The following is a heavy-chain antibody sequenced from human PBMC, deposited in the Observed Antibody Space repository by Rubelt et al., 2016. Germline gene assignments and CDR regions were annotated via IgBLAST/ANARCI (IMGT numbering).Heavy chain of an antibody. CDR3: ARGNSAAY. CDR1: GFTFSNYW. Sequence: EVQLVESGGGLVQPGGSLRLSCAASGFTFSNYWMHWVRQAPGKGLVWVSRITSDGSDTKYADSVKGRFTNSRDNAKKSGYLQMNSLRAEDTAGYDCARGNSAAYWGQGTLVTVSS. CDR2: ITSDGSDT. J-gene: IGHJ4*02. D-gene: IGHD3-10*01. V-gene: IGHV3-74*03.